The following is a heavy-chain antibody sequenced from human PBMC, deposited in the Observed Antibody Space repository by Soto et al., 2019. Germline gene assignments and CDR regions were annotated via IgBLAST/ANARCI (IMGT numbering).Heavy chain of an antibody. D-gene: IGHD4-4*01. Sequence: EAQLLESGGGLVHPGGSLRLSCAASGFTFSTYPMSWVRQAPGKGLEWASGISGSGISTYYTDSVKGRFTISRDNSKKRIFRQMNSLRDEDTAVYYCVKPPVITASYYYYDMDVWGQGTTVTVSS. CDR1: GFTFSTYP. J-gene: IGHJ6*02. V-gene: IGHV3-23*01. CDR2: ISGSGIST. CDR3: VKPPVITASYYYYDMDV.